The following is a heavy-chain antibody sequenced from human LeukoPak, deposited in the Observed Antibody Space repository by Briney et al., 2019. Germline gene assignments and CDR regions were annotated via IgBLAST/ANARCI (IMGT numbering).Heavy chain of an antibody. CDR3: ARDLQPAIYDSSGYYSKTDY. D-gene: IGHD3-22*01. CDR1: GFTFSSYS. V-gene: IGHV3-21*01. CDR2: ISSSSSYI. J-gene: IGHJ4*02. Sequence: GGSLRLSCAASGFTFSSYSMNWVRQAPGMGLEWVSSISSSSSYIYYADSVKGRFTISRDNAKNSLYLQMNSLRAEDTAVYYCARDLQPAIYDSSGYYSKTDYWGQGTLVTVSS.